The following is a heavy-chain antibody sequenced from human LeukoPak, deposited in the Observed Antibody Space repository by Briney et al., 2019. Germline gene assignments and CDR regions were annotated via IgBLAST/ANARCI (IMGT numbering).Heavy chain of an antibody. CDR2: IWSDGGTK. D-gene: IGHD4-23*01. J-gene: IGHJ4*02. Sequence: LSLTCTVSGGSISSGGYYWSWVRQAPGKGLERVAVIWSDGGTKDYADSVKGRFTISRDNSKNTLYLQMNSLRAEDTAVYYCATDHGGAPFDYWGQGTLVTVSS. CDR3: ATDHGGAPFDY. CDR1: GGSISSGGYY. V-gene: IGHV3-33*08.